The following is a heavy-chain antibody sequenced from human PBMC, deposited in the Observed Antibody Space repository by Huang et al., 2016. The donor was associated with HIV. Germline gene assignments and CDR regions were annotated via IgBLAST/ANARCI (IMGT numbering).Heavy chain of an antibody. CDR1: GGPFRSYS. J-gene: IGHJ4*02. Sequence: QVQLLQSGAEVKKPGSSVKVSCKASGGPFRSYSIAWVRQAPGQGLEWMASLMPVFDSPNYAQKLQGRVRVTADESTITVYMELRDLRPDDTAVYFCARGSLEYSVSSSLDYWGQGTHVTVSS. CDR2: LMPVFDSP. V-gene: IGHV1-69*13. CDR3: ARGSLEYSVSSSLDY. D-gene: IGHD4-4*01.